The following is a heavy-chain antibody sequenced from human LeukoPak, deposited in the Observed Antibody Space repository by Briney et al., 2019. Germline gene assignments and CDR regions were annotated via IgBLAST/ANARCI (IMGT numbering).Heavy chain of an antibody. CDR1: GGTFSSYA. D-gene: IGHD2-21*01. J-gene: IGHJ6*03. V-gene: IGHV1-69*13. CDR3: ARGDLPSCCGGDCYFYYYYMDV. Sequence: SVKVSCKASGGTFSSYAISWVRQAPGQGLEWMGGIIPIFGTANYAQKFQGRVTITADESTSTAYMELSSLRSEDTAVYYCARGDLPSCCGGDCYFYYYYMDVWGKGTTVTVSS. CDR2: IIPIFGTA.